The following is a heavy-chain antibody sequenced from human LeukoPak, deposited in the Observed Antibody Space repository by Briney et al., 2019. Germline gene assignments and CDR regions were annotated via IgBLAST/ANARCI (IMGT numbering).Heavy chain of an antibody. Sequence: ASGKVSCKASGYTFTGYYMHWVRQAPGQGLEWMGWINPNRGGTNYAQKFQGRVTMTRDTSISTAYMELSRLRSDDTAVYYCATGIVATTASDYWGQGTLVTVSS. V-gene: IGHV1-2*02. CDR2: INPNRGGT. CDR3: ATGIVATTASDY. CDR1: GYTFTGYY. J-gene: IGHJ4*02. D-gene: IGHD5-12*01.